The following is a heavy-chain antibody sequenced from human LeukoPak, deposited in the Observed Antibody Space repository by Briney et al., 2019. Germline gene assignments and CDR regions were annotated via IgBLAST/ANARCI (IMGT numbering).Heavy chain of an antibody. D-gene: IGHD2-2*01. CDR3: ARGGFTGTSCPYFDS. CDR2: INSDGSST. CDR1: GFTFSSYW. Sequence: GGSLRLSCAASGFTFSSYWIHWVRQAPGKGLVWVSRINSDGSSTSYADSVKGRFTISRDNAKNTLYLQVNSPRAEDTAVYYCARGGFTGTSCPYFDSWGQGTLVTVSS. V-gene: IGHV3-74*01. J-gene: IGHJ4*02.